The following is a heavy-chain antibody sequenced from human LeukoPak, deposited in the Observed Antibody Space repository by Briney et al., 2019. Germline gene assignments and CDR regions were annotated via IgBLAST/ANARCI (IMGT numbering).Heavy chain of an antibody. Sequence: PSETLSLTCTVSGGSISSYYWSWIRQPPGKGLEWIGYIYYSGSTNYNPSLKSRVTISVDTSKNLFSLKLSSVTAADTAAYYCARGPSRYYFDPWGQGALVTVSS. J-gene: IGHJ4*02. V-gene: IGHV4-59*01. CDR2: IYYSGST. CDR3: ARGPSRYYFDP. D-gene: IGHD1-14*01. CDR1: GGSISSYY.